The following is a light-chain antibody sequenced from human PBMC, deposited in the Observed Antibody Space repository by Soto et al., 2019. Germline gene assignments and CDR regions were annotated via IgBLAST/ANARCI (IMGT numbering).Light chain of an antibody. J-gene: IGLJ1*01. CDR2: GVS. Sequence: QSALTQPPSASGSPGQSVTISCTGTSSDVGGYDYVSWYQQYPGKAPKLMIYGVSKRPSGVPDRFSGSKSGNTASLTVSGLQAEDEADYYCSSYVGSNNFYVFVTGTKVTVL. CDR1: SSDVGGYDY. CDR3: SSYVGSNNFYV. V-gene: IGLV2-8*01.